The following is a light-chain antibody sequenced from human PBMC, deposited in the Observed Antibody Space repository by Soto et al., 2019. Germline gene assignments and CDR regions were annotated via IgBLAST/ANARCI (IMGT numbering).Light chain of an antibody. V-gene: IGKV2-30*01. CDR2: KVS. Sequence: DVVMTQSPLSLPVTLGQPASISCRSSQSLVFSDGNTFFNWFHQRPGQSPRRLIYKVSKRDSGVXDXFTXSESATDFTLRISRVEAEDVGVYYCMQGSHWPPRYTFGQGTKLEIK. CDR3: MQGSHWPPRYT. J-gene: IGKJ2*01. CDR1: QSLVFSDGNTF.